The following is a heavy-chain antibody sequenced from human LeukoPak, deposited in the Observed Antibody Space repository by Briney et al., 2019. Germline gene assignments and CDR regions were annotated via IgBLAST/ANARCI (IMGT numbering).Heavy chain of an antibody. CDR3: ARGWNSDYFDY. V-gene: IGHV3-21*01. D-gene: IGHD1-7*01. CDR1: GFNFGSYS. Sequence: GGSLRLSCAASGFNFGSYSMNWVRQAPGKGLEWVSSISSSSSYIYYADSVKGRFTISRDNAKNSLYLQMNSLRAEDTAVYYCARGWNSDYFDYWGQGTLVTVSS. J-gene: IGHJ4*02. CDR2: ISSSSSYI.